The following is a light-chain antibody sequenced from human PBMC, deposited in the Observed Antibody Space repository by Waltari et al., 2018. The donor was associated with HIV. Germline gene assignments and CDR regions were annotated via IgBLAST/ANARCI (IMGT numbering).Light chain of an antibody. CDR3: SSYTSSSALDVV. J-gene: IGLJ2*01. V-gene: IGLV2-14*03. Sequence: QSALTQPPSVSGSPGQSITISCTGTSSDVGGYDFVSWYQQHPGKAPKLMIFDVSNRPSGVSNRFSGSKSGNTASLTISGLQAEDEADDYCSSYTSSSALDVVFGGGTKLTVL. CDR1: SSDVGGYDF. CDR2: DVS.